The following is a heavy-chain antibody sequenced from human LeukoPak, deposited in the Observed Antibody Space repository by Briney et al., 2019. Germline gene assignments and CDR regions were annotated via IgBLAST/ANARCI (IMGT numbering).Heavy chain of an antibody. J-gene: IGHJ6*02. CDR1: GGSISGSSYY. CDR3: ARFAAREYGMDV. V-gene: IGHV4-39*07. D-gene: IGHD1-26*01. CDR2: IYYSGST. Sequence: PSETLSLTCTVSGGSISGSSYYWGWIRQPPGKGLEWIGSIYYSGSTYYNPSLKSRVTISVDTSKNQFSLKLSSVTAADTAVYYCARFAAREYGMDVWGQGATVTVSS.